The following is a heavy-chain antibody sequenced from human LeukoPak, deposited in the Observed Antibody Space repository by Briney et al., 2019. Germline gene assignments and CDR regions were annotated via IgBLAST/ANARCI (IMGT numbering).Heavy chain of an antibody. CDR2: ISSSSSYI. Sequence: GGSLRLSCAASGFTFSSYSMNWVRQAPGKGLEWVSSISSSSSYIYYADSVKGRFTISRDNSKNTLYLQMDSLRVEDTAIYYCARDRAWDYLDSWDQGPLVTVSS. J-gene: IGHJ4*02. D-gene: IGHD1-26*01. CDR1: GFTFSSYS. V-gene: IGHV3-21*01. CDR3: ARDRAWDYLDS.